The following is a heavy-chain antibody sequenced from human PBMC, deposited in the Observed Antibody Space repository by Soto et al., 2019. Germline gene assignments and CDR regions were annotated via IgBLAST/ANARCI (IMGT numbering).Heavy chain of an antibody. V-gene: IGHV3-15*07. CDR1: GFTFSNAW. CDR3: TTEMTTVTTIRGYYYYYYGMDV. CDR2: IKSKTDGGTT. D-gene: IGHD4-17*01. J-gene: IGHJ6*02. Sequence: GGSLRLSCAASGFTFSNAWMNWVRQAPGKGLEWVGRIKSKTDGGTTDYAAPVKGRFTISRDDSKNTLYLQMNSLKTEDTAVYYCTTEMTTVTTIRGYYYYYYGMDVWGQGTTVTVSS.